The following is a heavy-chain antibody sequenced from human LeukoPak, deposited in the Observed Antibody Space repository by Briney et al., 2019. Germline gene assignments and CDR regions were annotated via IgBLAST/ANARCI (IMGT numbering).Heavy chain of an antibody. CDR1: GYTFTGYY. CDR2: INPNSGGT. V-gene: IGHV1-2*02. CDR3: ARDPRLVEFGEFYYYGMDV. D-gene: IGHD3-10*01. J-gene: IGHJ6*02. Sequence: GASVKVSCKASGYTFTGYYMHWVRQAPGQGLEWMGWINPNSGGTNYAQKFQGRVTMTRDTSISTAYMELSRLRSDDTAVYYCARDPRLVEFGEFYYYGMDVWGQGTTVTVS.